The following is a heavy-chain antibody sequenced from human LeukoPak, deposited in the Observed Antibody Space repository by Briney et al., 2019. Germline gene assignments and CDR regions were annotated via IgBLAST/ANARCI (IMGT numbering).Heavy chain of an antibody. J-gene: IGHJ5*02. D-gene: IGHD2-15*01. Sequence: SVKVSCKASGGTFSSYAISWVRQAPGQGLEWMGRIIPILGIANYAQKFQGRVTITADKSTSTAYMELSSLRSEDTAVYYCARDNGYCSGGSCKGFDPWGQGTLVTVSS. CDR2: IIPILGIA. CDR3: ARDNGYCSGGSCKGFDP. CDR1: GGTFSSYA. V-gene: IGHV1-69*04.